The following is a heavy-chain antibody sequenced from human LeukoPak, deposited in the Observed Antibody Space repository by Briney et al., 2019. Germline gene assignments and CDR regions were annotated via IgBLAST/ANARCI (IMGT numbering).Heavy chain of an antibody. D-gene: IGHD1-14*01. J-gene: IGHJ4*02. Sequence: GRSLTLSCAASGFTFSGHWMSWVRQAPGKGLEWVANINQGGSDKYYVDSVKGRFTISRDNANNLLYLQMNSLRGEDTAVYYCTRDRSRAEDDWGQGTLVTVSS. CDR2: INQGGSDK. CDR3: TRDRSRAEDD. CDR1: GFTFSGHW. V-gene: IGHV3-7*01.